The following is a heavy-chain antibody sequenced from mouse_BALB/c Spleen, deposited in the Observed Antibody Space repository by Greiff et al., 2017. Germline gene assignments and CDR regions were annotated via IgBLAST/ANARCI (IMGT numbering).Heavy chain of an antibody. V-gene: IGHV1-7*01. CDR2: INPSTGYT. CDR3: ARNGYDYEFAY. Sequence: VKLMESGAELAKPGASVKMSCKASGYTFTSYWMHWVKQRPGQGLEWIGYINPSTGYTEYNQKFKDKATLTADKSSSTAYMQLSSLTSEDSAVYYCARNGYDYEFAYWGQGTLVTVSA. CDR1: GYTFTSYW. J-gene: IGHJ3*01. D-gene: IGHD2-4*01.